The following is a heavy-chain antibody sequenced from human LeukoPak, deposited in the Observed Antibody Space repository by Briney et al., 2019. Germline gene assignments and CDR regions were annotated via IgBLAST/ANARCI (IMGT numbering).Heavy chain of an antibody. CDR1: GGSLSGYY. D-gene: IGHD4-23*01. V-gene: IGHV4-34*01. CDR3: ARGVGTRGWAPSGVGCYIDV. J-gene: IGHJ6*03. CDR2: INHSGST. Sequence: SETLSLTCAVYGGSLSGYYWSWIRQPPGKGLEWIGEINHSGSTNYNPSLKSRVTISVDTSKNQFSLKLSSVTAADTAVYYCARGVGTRGWAPSGVGCYIDVWGKGTTVTFSS.